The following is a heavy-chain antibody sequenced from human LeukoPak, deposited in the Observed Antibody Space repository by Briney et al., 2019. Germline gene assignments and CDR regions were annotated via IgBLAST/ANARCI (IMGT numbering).Heavy chain of an antibody. CDR2: MNPNSGNT. D-gene: IGHD2-2*01. J-gene: IGHJ4*02. V-gene: IGHV1-8*01. CDR3: ARDRSYQLPMLLAY. CDR1: GYTFTSYD. Sequence: ASVKVSCKASGYTFTSYDINWVRQATGQGLEWMGWMNPNSGNTGYAQKFQGRVTMTRNTSISTAYMELSSLRSEDTAVYYCARDRSYQLPMLLAYWGQGTLVTVSS.